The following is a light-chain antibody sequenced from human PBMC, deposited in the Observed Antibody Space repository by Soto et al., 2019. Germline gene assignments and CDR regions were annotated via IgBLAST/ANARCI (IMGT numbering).Light chain of an antibody. CDR2: AAS. J-gene: IGKJ1*01. CDR1: QSVSSF. V-gene: IGKV3-11*01. Sequence: EIVLTQSLATLSLSPGERASLXCVASQSVSSFLAWYQQKPGQAPRLLIYAASNRATGIPARFSGSGSGTDFTLTISSLEPEDFAVYYCLQRSNWPWTFGQGTKVDI. CDR3: LQRSNWPWT.